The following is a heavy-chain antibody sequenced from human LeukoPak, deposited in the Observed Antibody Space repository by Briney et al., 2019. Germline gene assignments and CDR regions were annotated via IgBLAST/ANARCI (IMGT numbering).Heavy chain of an antibody. CDR3: VKDSGGLPLYGTDV. Sequence: GGSLRLSCSASGFTFSSYGMHWVRQAPGKGLDYVSAISSNGGSTYYADSVEGRFTISRDNSKNTLHLQMSSLRAEDTAVYYCVKDSGGLPLYGTDVWGQGTTVTVSS. D-gene: IGHD5-12*01. CDR1: GFTFSSYG. V-gene: IGHV3-64D*09. J-gene: IGHJ6*02. CDR2: ISSNGGST.